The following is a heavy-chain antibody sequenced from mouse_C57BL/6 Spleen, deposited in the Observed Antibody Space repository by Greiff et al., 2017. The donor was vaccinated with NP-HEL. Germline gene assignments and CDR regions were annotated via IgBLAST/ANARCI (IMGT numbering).Heavy chain of an antibody. J-gene: IGHJ4*01. CDR2: INPSNGGT. CDR3: ARGAGTYYSNYDAMDY. V-gene: IGHV1-53*01. CDR1: GYTFTSYW. D-gene: IGHD2-5*01. Sequence: QVQLQQPGTELVKPGASVKLSCKASGYTFTSYWMHWVKQRPGQGLEWIGNINPSNGGTNYNEKFKSKATLTVDKSSSTAYMQLSSLTSEDSAGCYCARGAGTYYSNYDAMDYWGQGTSVTVSS.